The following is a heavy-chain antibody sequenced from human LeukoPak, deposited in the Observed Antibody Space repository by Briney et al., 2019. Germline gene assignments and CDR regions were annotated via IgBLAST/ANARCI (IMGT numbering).Heavy chain of an antibody. CDR1: GYTYTDYY. J-gene: IGHJ6*03. V-gene: IGHV1-2*02. CDR2: ISPNSGDT. D-gene: IGHD1-20*01. Sequence: ASVKVSCKASGYTYTDYYLHWVRQAPGQGLEWMGWISPNSGDTNSAQKFQGRVTMTRDTSISTAYMELSWLRTDDTAVYYCASPRYNWNYPDVWGKGTTVTVSS. CDR3: ASPRYNWNYPDV.